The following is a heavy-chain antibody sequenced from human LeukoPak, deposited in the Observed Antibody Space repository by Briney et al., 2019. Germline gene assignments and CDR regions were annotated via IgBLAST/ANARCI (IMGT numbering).Heavy chain of an antibody. J-gene: IGHJ6*03. Sequence: PGGSLRLSCAASGFTFSSYAMSWVRQAPGKGLEWVSAVSGSGGSTYYADSVKGRFTISRDNSKNTLYLQMNSLRAEDTAVYYCAKSVSAVVVAVLTESYYYYCMDVWGKGTTVTVSS. CDR2: VSGSGGST. CDR1: GFTFSSYA. D-gene: IGHD2-15*01. V-gene: IGHV3-23*01. CDR3: AKSVSAVVVAVLTESYYYYCMDV.